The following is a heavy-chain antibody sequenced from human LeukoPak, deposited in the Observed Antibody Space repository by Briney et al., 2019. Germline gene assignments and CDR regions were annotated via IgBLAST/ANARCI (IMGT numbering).Heavy chain of an antibody. CDR2: IKQDGSEK. CDR1: GFTSSSYW. Sequence: GGSLRLSCAASGFTSSSYWMSWVRQAPGKGLEWVANIKQDGSEKYYVDSVKGRFTISRDNAKNSLYLQMNSLRAEDTAVYYCARGYGNYGYWGQGTLVTVSS. V-gene: IGHV3-7*01. D-gene: IGHD4-11*01. CDR3: ARGYGNYGY. J-gene: IGHJ4*02.